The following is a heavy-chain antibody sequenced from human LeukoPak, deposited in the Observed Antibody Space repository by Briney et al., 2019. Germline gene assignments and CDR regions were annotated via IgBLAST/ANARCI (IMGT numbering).Heavy chain of an antibody. J-gene: IGHJ6*02. D-gene: IGHD3-22*01. Sequence: GGSLRLSCAASGFTFSSYSMNWVRQAPGKGLEWVSSISSSSSYIYYADSVKGRFTISRDNAKNSLYLQMTSLRAEDTAVYYCARPYYYDSSGAYYYYGMDVWGQGTTVTVSS. V-gene: IGHV3-21*01. CDR1: GFTFSSYS. CDR2: ISSSSSYI. CDR3: ARPYYYDSSGAYYYYGMDV.